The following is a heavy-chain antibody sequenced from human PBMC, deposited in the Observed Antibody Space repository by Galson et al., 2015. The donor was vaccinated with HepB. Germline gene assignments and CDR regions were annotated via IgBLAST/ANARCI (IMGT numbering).Heavy chain of an antibody. CDR1: GGSISSYY. CDR3: ARVVAVAGPKGALDI. CDR2: IYYSGST. D-gene: IGHD6-19*01. J-gene: IGHJ3*02. Sequence: ETLSLTCTVSGGSISSYYWSWIRQPPGKGLEWIGYIYYSGSTNYNPSLKSRVTISVDTSKNQFSLKLSSVTAADTAVYYCARVVAVAGPKGALDIWGQGTMVTVSS. V-gene: IGHV4-59*01.